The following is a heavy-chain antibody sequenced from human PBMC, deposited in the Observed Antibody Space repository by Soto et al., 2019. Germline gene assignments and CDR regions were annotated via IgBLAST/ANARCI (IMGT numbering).Heavy chain of an antibody. CDR3: ARAGIVGAKGDAFDI. CDR1: GFTFSSYE. Sequence: PGGSLRLSCAASGFTFSSYEMNWVRQAPGKGLEWVSYISSSGSTIYYADSVKGRFTISRDNAKNSLYLQMNSLRAEDTAVYYCARAGIVGAKGDAFDIWGRGTMVTVSS. V-gene: IGHV3-48*03. J-gene: IGHJ3*02. CDR2: ISSSGSTI. D-gene: IGHD1-26*01.